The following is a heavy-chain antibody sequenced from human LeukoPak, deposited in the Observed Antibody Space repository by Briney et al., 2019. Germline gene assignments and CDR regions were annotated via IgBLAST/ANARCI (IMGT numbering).Heavy chain of an antibody. CDR2: ISGSGGST. Sequence: PGGSLRLSCAASGFTFSSYAMSWVRQAPGKGLEWVSAISGSGGSTYYADSVKGRFTISRDNSKNTLYLQMNSLRAEDTAVYYCAKGAYSSSIRAYYFDYWDQGTLVTVSS. CDR1: GFTFSSYA. V-gene: IGHV3-23*01. CDR3: AKGAYSSSIRAYYFDY. J-gene: IGHJ4*02. D-gene: IGHD6-13*01.